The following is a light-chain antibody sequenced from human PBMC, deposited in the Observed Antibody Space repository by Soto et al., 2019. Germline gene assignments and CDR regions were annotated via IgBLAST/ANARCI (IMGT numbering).Light chain of an antibody. J-gene: IGKJ1*01. V-gene: IGKV4-1*01. CDR2: WAT. Sequence: DIVMTQSPDSLSVCLAETASVNCRSSQSVLYSSKDKNYLAWYQQKPGQPPRLLIYWATSRDSGVPDRFSGSGSGTDFTLTISSLQADDVAVYYCQQYYTPPWTFGQGTKVDIK. CDR3: QQYYTPPWT. CDR1: QSVLYSSKDKNY.